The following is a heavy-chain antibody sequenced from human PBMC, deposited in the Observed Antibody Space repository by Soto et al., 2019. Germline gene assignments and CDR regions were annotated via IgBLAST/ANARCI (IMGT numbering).Heavy chain of an antibody. CDR1: GDSISSSY. CDR3: ARGYDWFDP. D-gene: IGHD5-12*01. V-gene: IGHV4-59*01. Sequence: QVQLQESGPGLVEPSETLSLTCSVSGDSISSSYWSWIRQPPGKELEWIGYIYYSGSTNYNPSLKSRVTISLDTSKNQFSLKVSSVTAADTAVYYCARGYDWFDPWGQGTLVTVSS. J-gene: IGHJ5*02. CDR2: IYYSGST.